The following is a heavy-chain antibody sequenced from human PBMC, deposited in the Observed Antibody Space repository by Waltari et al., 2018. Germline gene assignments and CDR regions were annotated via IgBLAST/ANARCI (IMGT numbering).Heavy chain of an antibody. V-gene: IGHV4-38-2*01. CDR3: ASRSAAYYFDY. D-gene: IGHD6-13*01. CDR2: IYHSGST. J-gene: IGHJ4*02. Sequence: QVQLQESGPGLVKPSEALSLTCAVSGYSISSGYYWGWIRQPPGKGLEWIGSIYHSGSTYYNPSLKSRVTISVDTSKNQFSLKLSSGTAADTAVYYCASRSAAYYFDYWGQGTLVTVSS. CDR1: GYSISSGYY.